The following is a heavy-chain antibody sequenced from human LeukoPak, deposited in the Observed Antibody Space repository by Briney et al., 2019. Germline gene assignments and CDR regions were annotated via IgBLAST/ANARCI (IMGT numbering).Heavy chain of an antibody. CDR3: VRDRSSRWFDY. J-gene: IGHJ4*02. D-gene: IGHD4-23*01. CDR1: GFTFSSHG. Sequence: LGESLKISCAASGFTFSSHGMHWVRQAPGKGLERVAVIWYDGSDKYYGDSVKGRFTISRDNSKNTLYLQMNSLRAEDTAVYYCVRDRSSRWFDYWGQGTPVSVSS. V-gene: IGHV3-33*01. CDR2: IWYDGSDK.